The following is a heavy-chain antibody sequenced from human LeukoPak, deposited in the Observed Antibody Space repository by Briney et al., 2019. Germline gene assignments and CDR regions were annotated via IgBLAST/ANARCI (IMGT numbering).Heavy chain of an antibody. CDR1: GFTFSSDA. V-gene: IGHV3-30-3*01. CDR2: IAYGGSNK. Sequence: GGSLRLSCAASGFTFSSDAMHWVRQAPGKGLEWVAVIAYGGSNKYYADSVKGRFTISRDNSKNTLYLQMNSLRAEDTAVYYCARVGTLYYDFWSGYPYYFDSWGQGTLVTVSS. CDR3: ARVGTLYYDFWSGYPYYFDS. J-gene: IGHJ4*02. D-gene: IGHD3-3*01.